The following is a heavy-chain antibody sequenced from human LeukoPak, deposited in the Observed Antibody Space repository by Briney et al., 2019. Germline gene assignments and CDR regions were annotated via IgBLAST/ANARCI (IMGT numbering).Heavy chain of an antibody. CDR3: ARGIWLYDSSGYYYPDY. D-gene: IGHD3-22*01. CDR2: INPNSGGT. CDR1: GYTFTGYY. Sequence: WASVKVSCKASGYTFTGYYMHWVRQAPGQGLEWMGWINPNSGGTNYAQKFQGRVTMTRDTSISTAYMELSRLRSDDTAVYYCARGIWLYDSSGYYYPDYWGQGTLVTVSS. V-gene: IGHV1-2*02. J-gene: IGHJ4*02.